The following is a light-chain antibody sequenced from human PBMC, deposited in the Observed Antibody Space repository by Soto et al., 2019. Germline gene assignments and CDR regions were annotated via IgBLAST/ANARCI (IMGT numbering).Light chain of an antibody. J-gene: IGKJ2*01. CDR3: QQYNSYLYT. CDR1: QSMSSW. Sequence: DIQMTQSPSTLSASVGDRVTITCRASQSMSSWLAWYQQKPGKAPKLLIYDASSLESGVPPRVSDSGSGTEFTLTISSLQPDDFATYYCQQYNSYLYTFGQGTKLEIK. V-gene: IGKV1-5*01. CDR2: DAS.